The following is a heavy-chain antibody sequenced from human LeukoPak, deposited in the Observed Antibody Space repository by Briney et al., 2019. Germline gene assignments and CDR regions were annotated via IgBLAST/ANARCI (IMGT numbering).Heavy chain of an antibody. V-gene: IGHV4-39*02. Sequence: SETVSLTCTVSGGSISSGRYYWGWIRQPPGKGLEWISTILTTAQGPQSPYYPDSVTRPVTISRDDGKNTLYLHMNSLRDDDTALYYCATDLRYAFDYWGQGILVTVSS. CDR1: GGSISSGRYY. D-gene: IGHD3-9*01. CDR2: ILTTAQGPQSP. J-gene: IGHJ4*02. CDR3: ATDLRYAFDY.